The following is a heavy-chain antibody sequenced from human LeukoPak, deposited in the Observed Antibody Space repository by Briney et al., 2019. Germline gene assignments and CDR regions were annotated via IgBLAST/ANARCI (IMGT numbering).Heavy chain of an antibody. CDR1: GFTFSNAW. Sequence: PGGSLRLSCVASGFTFSNAWMNWVRQAPGKGLEWVSAISGSGDNTYYADSVKGRFTISRDNSKNTLYMEMNSLRAEDTAVYYCAKGGRGSIATRPDYWGQGTLVTVSS. V-gene: IGHV3-23*01. J-gene: IGHJ4*02. CDR3: AKGGRGSIATRPDY. D-gene: IGHD6-6*01. CDR2: ISGSGDNT.